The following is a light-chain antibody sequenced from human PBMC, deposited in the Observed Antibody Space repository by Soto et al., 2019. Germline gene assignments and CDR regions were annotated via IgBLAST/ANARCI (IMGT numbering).Light chain of an antibody. CDR3: ATWDDGLNGWV. CDR2: SNN. CDR1: SSNIGSNT. V-gene: IGLV1-44*01. Sequence: QSVLTQPPSASGTPGQRVTISCSGSSSNIGSNTVSWYQQLPGTAPKLLIYSNNHRPSGVPDRFSGSKSGTSASLATSGLQSEEEADYYCATWDDGLNGWVFGGGTQLTVL. J-gene: IGLJ3*02.